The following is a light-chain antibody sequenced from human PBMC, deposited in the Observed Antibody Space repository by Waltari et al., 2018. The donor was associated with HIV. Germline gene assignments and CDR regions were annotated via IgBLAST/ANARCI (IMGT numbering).Light chain of an antibody. CDR1: GSNIGRNY. CDR3: AAWDDSLSGSWV. V-gene: IGLV1-47*01. Sequence: QSVMTQPPSASGTPGQRVTIPCSGSGSNIGRNYVNWYQQLPGTTPKLLIYRNNQRPSGVPDRFSGSKSGTSASLAISGLRSEDEADYYCAAWDDSLSGSWVFGGGTQVTVL. CDR2: RNN. J-gene: IGLJ3*02.